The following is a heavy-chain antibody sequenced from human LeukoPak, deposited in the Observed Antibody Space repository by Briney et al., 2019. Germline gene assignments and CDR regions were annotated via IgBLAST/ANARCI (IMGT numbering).Heavy chain of an antibody. CDR2: ISASGTST. J-gene: IGHJ4*02. V-gene: IGHV3-23*01. CDR3: ARSPECGSTTCYGGLHLDC. CDR1: GFTFNTYA. D-gene: IGHD2-2*01. Sequence: PGGSLRLSCAASGFTFNTYAMSWVRQAPGKGLEWVSAISASGTSTYYADSVKGRFTISRDNSKNTLYMQMNSLRADDTAVYFCARSPECGSTTCYGGLHLDCWGQGTLVTVSS.